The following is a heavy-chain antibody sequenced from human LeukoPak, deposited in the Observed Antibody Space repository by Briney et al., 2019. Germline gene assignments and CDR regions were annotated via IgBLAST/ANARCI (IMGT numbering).Heavy chain of an antibody. Sequence: GGSLRLSCAASGFTFRIYAMSWVRQAPGKGLEWVSAIRGSGGSTYYADSVKGRFTISRDNSKNTLYLQMNSLRAEDTAVYYCAKDSAKKYDDYWGQGTLVTVSS. D-gene: IGHD2/OR15-2a*01. V-gene: IGHV3-23*01. CDR2: IRGSGGST. J-gene: IGHJ4*02. CDR3: AKDSAKKYDDY. CDR1: GFTFRIYA.